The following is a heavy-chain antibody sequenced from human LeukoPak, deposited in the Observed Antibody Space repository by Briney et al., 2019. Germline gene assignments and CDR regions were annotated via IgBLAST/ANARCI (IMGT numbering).Heavy chain of an antibody. CDR2: IIPIFGKA. Sequence: SVQVSCQASRGTFSSYAISWVRQAPAQGLEWMGGIIPIFGKANYAQKFQGRVTITADESTSTAYMELSSLRSEDTAVYYCARAHLTIGGNPSYFDYWGQGTLVTVSS. CDR1: RGTFSSYA. V-gene: IGHV1-69*13. J-gene: IGHJ4*02. D-gene: IGHD4-23*01. CDR3: ARAHLTIGGNPSYFDY.